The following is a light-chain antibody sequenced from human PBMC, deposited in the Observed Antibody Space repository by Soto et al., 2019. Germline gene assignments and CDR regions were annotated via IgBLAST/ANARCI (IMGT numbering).Light chain of an antibody. J-gene: IGKJ4*01. CDR3: QQYDDWTLT. V-gene: IGKV3-15*01. Sequence: ELVMTQSPDTLSVSPGEGATLSCRASHSVGTNLAWYQQKPGQAPRLVISGASTRATGVPARFSGSGSATDFALSISGVQSEDFAVYYCQQYDDWTLTFGGGTRVAIK. CDR2: GAS. CDR1: HSVGTN.